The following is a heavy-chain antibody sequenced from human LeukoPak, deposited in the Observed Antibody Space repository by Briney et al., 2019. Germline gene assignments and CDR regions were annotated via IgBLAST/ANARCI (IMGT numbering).Heavy chain of an antibody. CDR3: ASPIAAAGLYYYGMDV. J-gene: IGHJ6*02. CDR1: GYTFTSYA. CDR2: INTNTGNP. V-gene: IGHV7-4-1*02. D-gene: IGHD6-13*01. Sequence: ASVKVSCKASGYTFTSYAMNWVRQAPGQGLEWMGWINTNTGNPTYAQGFTGRFVFSLDTSVSTAYLQISSLKAEDTAVYYCASPIAAAGLYYYGMDVWGQGTTVTVSS.